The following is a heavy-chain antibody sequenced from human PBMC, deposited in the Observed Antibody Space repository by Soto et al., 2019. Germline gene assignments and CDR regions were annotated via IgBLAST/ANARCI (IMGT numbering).Heavy chain of an antibody. CDR2: INQHGTEK. V-gene: IGHV3-7*05. CDR1: GFNFSNYW. CDR3: ATDILDY. J-gene: IGHJ4*02. Sequence: EVQLVASGGDLVPPGGSLRLSCVASGFNFSNYWMTWARQAPGKGLEWVANINQHGTEKFYVDSVEGRFSISRDNAYHSVYLQMNSLRAEDTAIYYCATDILDYWGQGTSITVSS.